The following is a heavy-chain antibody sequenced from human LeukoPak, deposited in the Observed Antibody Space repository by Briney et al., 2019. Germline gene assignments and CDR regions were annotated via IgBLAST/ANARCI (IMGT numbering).Heavy chain of an antibody. V-gene: IGHV1-69*13. CDR1: GGTFSSYA. D-gene: IGHD3-10*01. J-gene: IGHJ4*02. Sequence: GASVKVSCKASGGTFSSYAISWVRQAPGQGLEWMGEIIPIFGTASYAQKFQGRVTITADESTSTSYMELSSLRSEDTAVYYCARDSTGYGSGSYPNWGQGTLVTVSS. CDR2: IIPIFGTA. CDR3: ARDSTGYGSGSYPN.